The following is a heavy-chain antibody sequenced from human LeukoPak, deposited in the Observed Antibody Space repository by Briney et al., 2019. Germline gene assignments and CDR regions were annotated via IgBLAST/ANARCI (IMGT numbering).Heavy chain of an antibody. Sequence: PGGSLRLSCAASGFTFSDYYMSWIRQAPGKGLEWVSYISSSGSTIYYADSVKGRFTISRDNAKNSLSLQMDSLRAEDTAVYYCARGRLGVVDAFDIWGQGTMVTVSS. CDR1: GFTFSDYY. J-gene: IGHJ3*02. V-gene: IGHV3-11*01. CDR2: ISSSGSTI. D-gene: IGHD3-3*01. CDR3: ARGRLGVVDAFDI.